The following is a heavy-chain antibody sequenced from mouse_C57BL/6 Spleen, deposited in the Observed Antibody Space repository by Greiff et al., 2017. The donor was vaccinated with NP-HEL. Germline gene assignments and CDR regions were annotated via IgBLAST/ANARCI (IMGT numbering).Heavy chain of an antibody. J-gene: IGHJ2*01. CDR1: GFTFSDYY. Sequence: DVMLVESGGGLVQPGGSLKLSCAASGFTFSDYYMYWVRQTPEKRLEWVAYISNGGGSTYYPDTVKGRFTISRDNAKNTLYLQMSRLKSEDTAMYYCARGGHYYGSSDYWGQGTTLTVSS. CDR2: ISNGGGST. D-gene: IGHD1-1*01. CDR3: ARGGHYYGSSDY. V-gene: IGHV5-12*01.